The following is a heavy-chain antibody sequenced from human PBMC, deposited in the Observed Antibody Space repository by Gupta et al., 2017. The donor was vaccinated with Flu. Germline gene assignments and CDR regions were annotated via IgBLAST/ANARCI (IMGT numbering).Heavy chain of an antibody. V-gene: IGHV3-33*01. Sequence: QVQLVESGGGVVQPGRSLRLSCAASGFTFSSYGMHWVRQAPGKGLEWVAVIWYDGSNKYYADSVKGRFTISRDNSKNTLYLQMNSLRAEDTAVYYCAREEIVVVPAAIDYWGQGTLVTVSS. CDR3: AREEIVVVPAAIDY. D-gene: IGHD2-2*02. J-gene: IGHJ4*02. CDR1: GFTFSSYG. CDR2: IWYDGSNK.